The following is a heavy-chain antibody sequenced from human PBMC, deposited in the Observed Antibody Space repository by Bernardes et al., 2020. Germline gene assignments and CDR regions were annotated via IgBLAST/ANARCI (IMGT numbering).Heavy chain of an antibody. D-gene: IGHD2-15*01. CDR2: MNPNSGNT. J-gene: IGHJ5*02. Sequence: ASEKVSCKASGYTFTSYDINWVRQATGQGLEWMGWMNPNSGNTGYAQKFQGRVTMTRNTSISTAYMELSSLRSEDTAVYYCARGGYCSGGSCYSKGNWFDPWGQGTLVTVSS. CDR1: GYTFTSYD. V-gene: IGHV1-8*01. CDR3: ARGGYCSGGSCYSKGNWFDP.